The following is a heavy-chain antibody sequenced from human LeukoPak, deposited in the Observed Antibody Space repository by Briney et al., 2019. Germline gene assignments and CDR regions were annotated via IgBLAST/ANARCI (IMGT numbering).Heavy chain of an antibody. V-gene: IGHV3-11*01. Sequence: RGSLRPSCAVSGFTFSDYYMSWIRQAPGKGLEWVSYISSSGTTIYYTDSVKGRFTISRDNAKNSLYLQMNSLRAEDTAVYYCARGAARDYYYYGMDVWGQGTTVTVSS. CDR3: ARGAARDYYYYGMDV. J-gene: IGHJ6*02. CDR2: ISSSGTTI. D-gene: IGHD6-13*01. CDR1: GFTFSDYY.